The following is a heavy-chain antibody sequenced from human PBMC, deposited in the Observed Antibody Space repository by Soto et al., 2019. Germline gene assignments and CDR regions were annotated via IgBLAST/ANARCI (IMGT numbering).Heavy chain of an antibody. J-gene: IGHJ4*02. Sequence: ASVKVSCKASGYTFTGHYIHWVRQAPEQGPEWMGEIGPGSGATRYAQKFQGRVTMTRDMSITTVYMELNNLSPDDTAVYYCGRGRSGQIVVFYWGQGTPVTVSS. CDR3: GRGRSGQIVVFY. V-gene: IGHV1-2*02. D-gene: IGHD5-12*01. CDR1: GYTFTGHY. CDR2: IGPGSGAT.